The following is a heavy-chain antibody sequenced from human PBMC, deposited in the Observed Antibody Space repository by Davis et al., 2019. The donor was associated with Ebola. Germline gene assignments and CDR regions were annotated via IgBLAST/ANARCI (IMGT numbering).Heavy chain of an antibody. CDR3: ARTVSPDWAYGRDV. V-gene: IGHV5-51*01. Sequence: GESLKISCQASGYSFTSFWIGWVRQPPGQGLEWMGAILPGDSDTRYSPSFQGQVTISADKSITTAYLQWSSLKASDTAMYYCARTVSPDWAYGRDVWGQGTTVTVSS. D-gene: IGHD3/OR15-3a*01. CDR1: GYSFTSFW. J-gene: IGHJ6*02. CDR2: ILPGDSDT.